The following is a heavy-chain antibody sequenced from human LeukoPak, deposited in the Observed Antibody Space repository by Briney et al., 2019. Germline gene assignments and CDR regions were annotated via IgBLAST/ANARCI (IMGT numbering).Heavy chain of an antibody. D-gene: IGHD1-26*01. CDR3: ARWSTGSYNNWFDP. V-gene: IGHV4-59*01. CDR2: IYYSGST. Sequence: PSETLSLTCTVSGGSISSYYWSWIRQPPGNGLEWIGYIYYSGSTNYNPSLNSRVTISVDTYKNHFSLKLSSVTAADTAVYYCARWSTGSYNNWFDPWGQGTLDTVSS. CDR1: GGSISSYY. J-gene: IGHJ5*02.